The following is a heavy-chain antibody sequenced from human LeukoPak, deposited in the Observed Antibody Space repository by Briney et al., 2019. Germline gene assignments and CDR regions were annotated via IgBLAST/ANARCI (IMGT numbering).Heavy chain of an antibody. CDR3: ARDSRSGY. CDR2: ISSSSSTI. J-gene: IGHJ4*02. D-gene: IGHD1-26*01. Sequence: TGGSLRLSCAASGFTFDDYAMHWVRQAPGKGLEWVSYISSSSSTIYYADSVKGRFTISRDNAKNSLYLQMNSLRAEDTAVYYCARDSRSGYWGQGTLVTVSS. CDR1: GFTFDDYA. V-gene: IGHV3-48*01.